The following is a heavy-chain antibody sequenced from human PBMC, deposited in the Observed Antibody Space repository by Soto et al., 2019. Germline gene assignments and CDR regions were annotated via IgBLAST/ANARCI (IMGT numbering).Heavy chain of an antibody. CDR3: AAIAAAGHYFDY. J-gene: IGHJ4*02. D-gene: IGHD6-13*01. Sequence: SVHVSCKASGFTFTSSAVQWVRQARGQRLEWIGWIVVGSGNTNYAQKFQERVTITRDMSTSTAYMELSSLRSEDTAVYYCAAIAAAGHYFDYWGQGTLVTVSS. V-gene: IGHV1-58*01. CDR2: IVVGSGNT. CDR1: GFTFTSSA.